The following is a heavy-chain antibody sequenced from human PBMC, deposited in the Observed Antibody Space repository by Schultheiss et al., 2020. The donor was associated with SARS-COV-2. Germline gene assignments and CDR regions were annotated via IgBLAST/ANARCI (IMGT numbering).Heavy chain of an antibody. V-gene: IGHV2-26*01. J-gene: IGHJ6*02. CDR1: GFSLSTSGMC. Sequence: SGPTLVKPTQTLTLTCTFSGFSLSTSGMCVSWIRQPPGKALEWLAHIFSNDEKSYSTSLKSRLTISKDTSKSQVVLTMTNMDPVDTATYYCAHVLNLPPDGMDVWGQGTTVTVSS. D-gene: IGHD1-14*01. CDR3: AHVLNLPPDGMDV. CDR2: IFSNDEK.